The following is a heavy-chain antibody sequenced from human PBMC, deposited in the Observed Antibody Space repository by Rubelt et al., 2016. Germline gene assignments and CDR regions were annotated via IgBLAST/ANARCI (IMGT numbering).Heavy chain of an antibody. J-gene: IGHJ6*02. Sequence: QVQLVQSGAEVKRPGASVKVSCKASGYPFATYAMHWVRQAPGQRLEWMGWIDAGNGDTKYSINLPGRVPFTRDTSASTAYMELSSLRAEDSAVYYCARFALPAVTTAYYYYALDVWGQGTTVTVSS. CDR1: GYPFATYA. CDR3: ARFALPAVTTAYYYYALDV. CDR2: IDAGNGDT. V-gene: IGHV1-3*01. D-gene: IGHD4-17*01.